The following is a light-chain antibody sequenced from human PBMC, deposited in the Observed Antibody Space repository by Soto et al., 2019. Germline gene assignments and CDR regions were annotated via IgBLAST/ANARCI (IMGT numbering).Light chain of an antibody. Sequence: DIQMTQSPSSVSASVGDRVTITCRASQDISSWLAWYQQKPGKAPKLLIFDSSSLPSGVPSRFSGYGSGTDFTLNISILQPEDFATYFCQQTNSFPPSFGPGTKVDIK. CDR2: DSS. J-gene: IGKJ3*01. CDR3: QQTNSFPPS. CDR1: QDISSW. V-gene: IGKV1-12*01.